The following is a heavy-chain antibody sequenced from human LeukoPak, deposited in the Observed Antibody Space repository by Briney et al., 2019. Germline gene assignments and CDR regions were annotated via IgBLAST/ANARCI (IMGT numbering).Heavy chain of an antibody. D-gene: IGHD5-12*01. CDR2: IKSKTDGGTT. CDR3: TTARGYSAYEY. J-gene: IGHJ3*01. V-gene: IGHV3-15*01. Sequence: GGFLRLSCAASGFTVNNAWMTWVRQAPGKGLEWVGRIKSKTDGGTTDFAAPVNGRFTISRDDSENTLYLQMNSLKAEDTAIYYCTTARGYSAYEYWGRGTMVTVSS. CDR1: GFTVNNAW.